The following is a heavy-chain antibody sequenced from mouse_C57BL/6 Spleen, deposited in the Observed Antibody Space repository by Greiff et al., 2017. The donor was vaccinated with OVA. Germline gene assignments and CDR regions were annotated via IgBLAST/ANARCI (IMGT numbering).Heavy chain of an antibody. V-gene: IGHV3-1*01. Sequence: EVKLMESGPGMVKPSQSLSLTCTVTGYSITSGYDWHWIRHFPGNKLEWMGYISYSGSTNYNPSLKSRISITHDTSKNHFFLKLNSVTTEDTATYYCARDRYYYGSSGGYFDVWGTGTTVTVSS. CDR3: ARDRYYYGSSGGYFDV. J-gene: IGHJ1*03. CDR2: ISYSGST. D-gene: IGHD1-1*01. CDR1: GYSITSGYD.